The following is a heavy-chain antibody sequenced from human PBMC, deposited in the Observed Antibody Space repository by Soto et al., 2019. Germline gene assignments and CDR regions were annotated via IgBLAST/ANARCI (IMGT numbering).Heavy chain of an antibody. Sequence: QLQLQESGPGLVKPSETLSLTCTVSGGSISSRIHYWGWIRQPPGKGLEWIGHISYSGSTDYNPSLKSRVTISVDTSKNQFSLKLSSVTAADTAVFSCARREAVAGGYNLDSWGQGTLVTVSS. CDR2: ISYSGST. D-gene: IGHD6-19*01. J-gene: IGHJ4*02. CDR3: ARREAVAGGYNLDS. CDR1: GGSISSRIHY. V-gene: IGHV4-39*01.